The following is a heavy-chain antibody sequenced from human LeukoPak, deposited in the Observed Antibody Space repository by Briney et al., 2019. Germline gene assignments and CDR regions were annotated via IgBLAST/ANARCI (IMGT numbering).Heavy chain of an antibody. J-gene: IGHJ5*02. CDR1: GGTFSSYA. D-gene: IGHD3-10*02. CDR3: ARCSGSYCLFDP. V-gene: IGHV1-69*04. CDR2: IIPILGIA. Sequence: GASVKVSCKASGGTFSSYAISWVRQAPGQGLEWMGRIIPILGIANYAQKFQGRVTMTRNTSISTAYMELSSLRSEDTAVYYCARCSGSYCLFDPWGQGTLVTVSS.